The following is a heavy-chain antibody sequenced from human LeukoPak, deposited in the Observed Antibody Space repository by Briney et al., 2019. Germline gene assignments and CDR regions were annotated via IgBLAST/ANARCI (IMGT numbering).Heavy chain of an antibody. CDR1: GFAFSSYD. Sequence: PGGSLRLSCAASGFAFSSYDMSWVRQAPGKGLEWVSAIGSDSGTTYADSVKGRFTISRDNSKYTLHLQMNSLRAEDTAIYYCAETIPYWYFDLWGRGTLVTVSS. D-gene: IGHD5-24*01. J-gene: IGHJ2*01. V-gene: IGHV3-23*01. CDR2: IGSDSGTT. CDR3: AETIPYWYFDL.